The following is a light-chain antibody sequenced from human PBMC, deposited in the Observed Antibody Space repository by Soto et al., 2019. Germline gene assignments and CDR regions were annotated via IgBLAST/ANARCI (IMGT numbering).Light chain of an antibody. V-gene: IGLV1-51*02. CDR1: SSNIGNNY. CDR2: KNN. Sequence: QSVLTQPPSVSAAPGQTVTISCSGSSSNIGNNYVSWYQQLPGTAPKLLIYKNNKRPSGIPDRFSGSKSGTSATLGITGLQTGDEADYYCGTWDSSLSVWVFGGGTKLTVL. J-gene: IGLJ3*02. CDR3: GTWDSSLSVWV.